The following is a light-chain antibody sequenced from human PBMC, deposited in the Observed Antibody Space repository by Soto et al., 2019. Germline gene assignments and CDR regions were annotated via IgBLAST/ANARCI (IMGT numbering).Light chain of an antibody. Sequence: QSALTQPASVSGSPGQSITISCTGTSSDVGAYNRVSWYQQHSGKAPKLMIYEVSNRPSGVSNRFSGSKSGNTASLTISGLQAEDEADYYCLSYTTSSSYVFGTGTKVT. J-gene: IGLJ1*01. CDR2: EVS. V-gene: IGLV2-14*01. CDR3: LSYTTSSSYV. CDR1: SSDVGAYNR.